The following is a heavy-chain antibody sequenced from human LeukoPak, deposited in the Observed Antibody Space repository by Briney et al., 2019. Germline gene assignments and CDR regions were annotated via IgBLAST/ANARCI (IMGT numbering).Heavy chain of an antibody. CDR1: GFTFSSYA. CDR2: FSSNGGST. CDR3: VKGHLVWELGDYFDY. Sequence: GMSLRLSCAASGFTFSSYAVHWVRQAPGKGLEYVSAFSSNGGSTYYADSVKGRFTISRDNSKNTLYLQMSSLRAEDTAVYYCVKGHLVWELGDYFDYWGQGTLVTVSS. D-gene: IGHD1-26*01. V-gene: IGHV3-64D*09. J-gene: IGHJ4*02.